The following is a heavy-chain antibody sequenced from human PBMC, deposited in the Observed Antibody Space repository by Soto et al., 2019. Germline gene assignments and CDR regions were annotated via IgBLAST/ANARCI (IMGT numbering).Heavy chain of an antibody. CDR2: IYYSGST. J-gene: IGHJ5*02. Sequence: SETLSLTCTVSGGSISSYYCSFIRQPPGKGLEWIVYIYYSGSTNYNPSLKSRVTISVDTSKNQFSLKLSSVTAADTAVYYCARDREQGTKTLWFDPWGQGTLVTVSS. D-gene: IGHD1-1*01. CDR3: ARDREQGTKTLWFDP. V-gene: IGHV4-59*01. CDR1: GGSISSYY.